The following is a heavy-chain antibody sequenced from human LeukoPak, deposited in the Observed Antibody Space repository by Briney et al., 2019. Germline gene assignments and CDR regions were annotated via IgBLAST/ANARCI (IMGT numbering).Heavy chain of an antibody. CDR2: IKQDGSGK. CDR3: ARDGGGYVAARLDY. CDR1: GFTFSSYW. V-gene: IGHV3-7*01. D-gene: IGHD5-12*01. J-gene: IGHJ4*02. Sequence: PGGSLRLSCAASGFTFSSYWMSWVRQAPGKGLEWVANIKQDGSGKYYVDSVKGRFTISRDNAKNSLYLQRNSLRAEDTAVYYCARDGGGYVAARLDYWGQGTLVTVSS.